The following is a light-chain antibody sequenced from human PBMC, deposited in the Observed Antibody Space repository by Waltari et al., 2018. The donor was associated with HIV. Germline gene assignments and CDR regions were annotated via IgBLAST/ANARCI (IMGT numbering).Light chain of an antibody. CDR2: EVT. J-gene: IGLJ2*01. V-gene: IGLV2-14*01. CDR1: DLNDSVY. CDR3: TSYISGTSPV. Sequence: QSALTQHASVSGSPGQSITISCDLNDSVYVSWYHRHPGKAPKVIIYEVTTRPSGLSNLFSGSKSGNTATLTISGLQPEDEADYFCTSYISGTSPVFGRGTRVTVL.